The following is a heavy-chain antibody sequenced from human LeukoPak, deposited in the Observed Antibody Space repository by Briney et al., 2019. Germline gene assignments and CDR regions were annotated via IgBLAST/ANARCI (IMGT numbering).Heavy chain of an antibody. V-gene: IGHV4-4*02. CDR1: GGSISSSNW. D-gene: IGHD5-18*01. J-gene: IGHJ6*03. CDR3: ARQVAAAGMGLPYYMDV. CDR2: IYHSGST. Sequence: SSGTLSLTCAVSGGSISSSNWWSWVRQPPGKGLEWIGEIYHSGSTNYNPSLKSRVTISVDRSKNQFSLKLSSVTAADTAVYYCARQVAAAGMGLPYYMDVWGKGTTVTVSS.